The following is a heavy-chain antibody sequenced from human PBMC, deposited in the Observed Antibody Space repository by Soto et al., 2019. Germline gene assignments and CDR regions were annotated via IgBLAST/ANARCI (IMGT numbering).Heavy chain of an antibody. CDR1: GGSVGSYY. D-gene: IGHD4-4*01. J-gene: IGHJ6*02. Sequence: PSETLSLTCTVSGGSVGSYYWSWIRQPPGKGLEWIGYVLDTGRANYKASLKSRVCISLDTSNYQFSLKLSSVTAADTAVYYCARDGDGRMTTNPYYYNGMDVWGPGTTVTVSS. V-gene: IGHV4-59*02. CDR3: ARDGDGRMTTNPYYYNGMDV. CDR2: VLDTGRA.